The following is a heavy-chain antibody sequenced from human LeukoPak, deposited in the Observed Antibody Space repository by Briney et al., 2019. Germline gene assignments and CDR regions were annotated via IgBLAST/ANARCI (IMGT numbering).Heavy chain of an antibody. D-gene: IGHD2-2*01. J-gene: IGHJ1*01. Sequence: SVKVSCKASGGTFSSYAISWVRQAPGQGLEWRGGIIPIFGTANYAQKFQGRVTITTDESTSTAYMELSSLRSEDTAVYYCARDSGYCSSTSCYSYFQHWGQGTLVTVSS. V-gene: IGHV1-69*05. CDR3: ARDSGYCSSTSCYSYFQH. CDR2: IIPIFGTA. CDR1: GGTFSSYA.